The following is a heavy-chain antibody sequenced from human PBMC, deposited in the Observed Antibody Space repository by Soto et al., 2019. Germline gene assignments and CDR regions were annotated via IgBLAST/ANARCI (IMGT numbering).Heavy chain of an antibody. CDR3: ARDKAYDSSGYWPPRIEGYFDY. Sequence: PGGSLRLSCAASGFTFSSYAMHWVRQAPGKGLEWVAVISHDGSNKYYADSVEGRFTISRDNSKNTLYLQMNSLRAEDTAVYYCARDKAYDSSGYWPPRIEGYFDYWGQGTLVTVSS. CDR2: ISHDGSNK. V-gene: IGHV3-30-3*01. D-gene: IGHD3-22*01. CDR1: GFTFSSYA. J-gene: IGHJ4*02.